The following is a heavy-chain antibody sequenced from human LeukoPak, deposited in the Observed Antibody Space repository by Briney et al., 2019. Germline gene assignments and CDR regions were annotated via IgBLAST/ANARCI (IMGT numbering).Heavy chain of an antibody. CDR2: MNPNSGNT. CDR3: ARDPSGHYYYYGMDV. CDR1: GYTFTSYD. V-gene: IGHV1-8*01. J-gene: IGHJ6*02. Sequence: ASVKVSCKASGYTFTSYDINWVRQATGPGLEWMGWMNPNSGNTGYAQKFQGRVTMTRNTSISTAYMELSSLRSEDTAVYYCARDPSGHYYYYGMDVWGQGTTVTVSS.